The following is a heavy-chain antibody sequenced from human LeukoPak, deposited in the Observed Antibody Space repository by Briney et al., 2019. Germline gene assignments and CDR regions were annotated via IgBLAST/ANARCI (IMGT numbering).Heavy chain of an antibody. CDR3: ARVRRVAVAGTLGDGMDV. V-gene: IGHV3-66*01. CDR1: GFTVSINY. J-gene: IGHJ6*02. Sequence: RGSLRLSCAASGFTVSINYMSWVREAPGRGLECVSVIYSGGRTYYADSVKGRFTISRDNSKNTLYLQMNSLRAEDTAVYYCARVRRVAVAGTLGDGMDVWGQGTTVTVSS. CDR2: IYSGGRT. D-gene: IGHD6-19*01.